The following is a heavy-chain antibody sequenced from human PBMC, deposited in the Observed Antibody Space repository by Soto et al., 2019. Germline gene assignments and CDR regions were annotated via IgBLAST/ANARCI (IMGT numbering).Heavy chain of an antibody. CDR3: AKDPGMTVGPTYFDS. V-gene: IGHV3-30*18. Sequence: GGSLRLSCAASGFTFSSYVMHWVRQAPGKGLDWVAVISYDGSITYYADSVKGRFTISRDNSQNTMYLQMNSLRAEDAAGYYCAKDPGMTVGPTYFDSWGQGTLVTVSS. D-gene: IGHD6-19*01. J-gene: IGHJ4*02. CDR2: ISYDGSIT. CDR1: GFTFSSYV.